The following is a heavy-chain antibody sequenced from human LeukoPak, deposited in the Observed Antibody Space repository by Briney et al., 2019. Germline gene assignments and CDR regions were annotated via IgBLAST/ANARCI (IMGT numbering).Heavy chain of an antibody. V-gene: IGHV4-59*01. CDR3: ARVAYYYNSSGYYYWFDP. CDR1: GFTFNSYA. D-gene: IGHD3-22*01. CDR2: IYYSGST. Sequence: GSLRLSCAASGFTFNSYAFNWVRQAPGKGLEWIGYIYYSGSTNYNPSLKSRVTISVDTSKNQFSLKLSSVTAADTAVYYCARVAYYYNSSGYYYWFDPWGQGTLVTVSS. J-gene: IGHJ5*02.